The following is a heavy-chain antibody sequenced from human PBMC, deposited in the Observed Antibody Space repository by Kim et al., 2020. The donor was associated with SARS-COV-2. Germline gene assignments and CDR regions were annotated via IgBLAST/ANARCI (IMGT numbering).Heavy chain of an antibody. CDR2: IYYSGST. CDR3: ARYNWNYARHFDY. CDR1: GGSISSYY. Sequence: SETLSLTCTVSGGSISSYYWSWIRQPPGKGLEWIGYIYYSGSTNYNPSLKSRVTISVDTSKNQFSLKLSSVTAADTAVYYCARYNWNYARHFDYWGQGTLVTVSS. V-gene: IGHV4-59*01. D-gene: IGHD1-7*01. J-gene: IGHJ4*02.